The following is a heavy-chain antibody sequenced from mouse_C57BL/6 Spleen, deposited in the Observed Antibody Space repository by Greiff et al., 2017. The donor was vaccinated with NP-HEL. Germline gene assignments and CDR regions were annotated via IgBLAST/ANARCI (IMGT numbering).Heavy chain of an antibody. V-gene: IGHV1-54*01. J-gene: IGHJ2*01. CDR1: GYAFTNYL. CDR2: INPGSGGT. D-gene: IGHD2-4*01. CDR3: ARSYDYDDGDFDY. Sequence: QVQLQQSGAELVRPGTSVKVSCKASGYAFTNYLIEWVKQRPGQGLEWIGVINPGSGGTNYNEKFKGKATLTADKSSSTAYMQLSSLTSEDSAVYVCARSYDYDDGDFDYWGKGTTLTVSS.